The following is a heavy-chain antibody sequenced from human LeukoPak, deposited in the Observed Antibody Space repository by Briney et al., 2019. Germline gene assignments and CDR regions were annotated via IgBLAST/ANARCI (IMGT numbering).Heavy chain of an antibody. CDR2: IKSKTDGGTT. J-gene: IGHJ4*02. D-gene: IGHD6-19*01. Sequence: GGSLRLSCAPSGFTFSNAWMSWVRQAPGKGLEWVGRIKSKTDGGTTDYAAPVKGRFTISRDDSKNTLYLQMNSLKTEDTAVYYCTTDAYEQWLVAEYYFDYWGEGTLVTVSS. CDR3: TTDAYEQWLVAEYYFDY. CDR1: GFTFSNAW. V-gene: IGHV3-15*01.